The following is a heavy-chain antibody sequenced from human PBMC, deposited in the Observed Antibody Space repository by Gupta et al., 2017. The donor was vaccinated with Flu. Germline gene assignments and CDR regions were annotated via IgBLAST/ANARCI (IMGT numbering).Heavy chain of an antibody. Sequence: QVLLVQSGPEVKTPGSSVKVSCKSSGGTFTSYALSWVRQAPGQGLEWMGGVIPILGTVTYAQQLQGRATITADESTSTTYMEVRSLRSEDTAVYYCARTPPGDYDGSGGYHYGLDVWGQGSAVTVSS. CDR1: GGTFTSYA. V-gene: IGHV1-69*01. J-gene: IGHJ6*02. CDR3: ARTPPGDYDGSGGYHYGLDV. CDR2: VIPILGTV. D-gene: IGHD3-22*01.